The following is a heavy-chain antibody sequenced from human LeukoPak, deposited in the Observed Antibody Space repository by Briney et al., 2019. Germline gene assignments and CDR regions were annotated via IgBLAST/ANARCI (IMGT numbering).Heavy chain of an antibody. V-gene: IGHV1-69*06. CDR1: GGTLNAYG. J-gene: IGHJ4*02. Sequence: SVKVSCKASGGTLNAYGITWVRQAPGQGFEWMGGIIPMSGATNYAQRFQGRVSITADKSTSTIYMDLSRLRFEDTAVYYCARGVPWLHFDYWGQGTLVTVSA. CDR3: ARGVPWLHFDY. CDR2: IIPMSGAT. D-gene: IGHD5-24*01.